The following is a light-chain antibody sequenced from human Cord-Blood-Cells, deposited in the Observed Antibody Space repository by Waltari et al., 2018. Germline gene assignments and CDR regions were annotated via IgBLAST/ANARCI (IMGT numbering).Light chain of an antibody. J-gene: IGKJ5*01. V-gene: IGKV1-39*01. Sequence: DIQMTQSPSSLSASVGDRVTITCRASQSISSYLNWYQQKPGKAPKLLIYAASSLQSGGTGTFMGLVSGTDFTLTMSMLEPAYFHTYYCQQSESTLTFVQGRR. CDR2: AAS. CDR3: QQSESTLT. CDR1: QSISSY.